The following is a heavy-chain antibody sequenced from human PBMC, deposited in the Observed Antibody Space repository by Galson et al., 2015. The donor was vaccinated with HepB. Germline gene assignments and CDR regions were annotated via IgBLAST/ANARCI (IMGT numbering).Heavy chain of an antibody. CDR2: INSDGSST. D-gene: IGHD3-22*01. Sequence: SLRLSCAASGFTFSSYWMHWVRQAPGKGLVWASRINSDGSSTSYADSVKGRFTISRDNAKNTLYLQMNSLRAEDTAVYYCARDNGDSSVHWGQGTLVTVSS. J-gene: IGHJ4*02. CDR3: ARDNGDSSVH. V-gene: IGHV3-74*01. CDR1: GFTFSSYW.